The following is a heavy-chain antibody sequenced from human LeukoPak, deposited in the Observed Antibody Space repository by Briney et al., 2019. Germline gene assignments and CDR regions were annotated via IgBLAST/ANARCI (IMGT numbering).Heavy chain of an antibody. D-gene: IGHD3-22*01. Sequence: PGGSLRLSCAASGFTFSSYAMHWVRQAPGKGLEYVSSISTNGGNTNYANSVKGRFTISRDNSKNTLYLQMGSLRAEDMAVYYCARGSGVWYDSSGYYPYWGQGTLVTVSS. CDR3: ARGSGVWYDSSGYYPY. CDR2: ISTNGGNT. CDR1: GFTFSSYA. J-gene: IGHJ4*02. V-gene: IGHV3-64*01.